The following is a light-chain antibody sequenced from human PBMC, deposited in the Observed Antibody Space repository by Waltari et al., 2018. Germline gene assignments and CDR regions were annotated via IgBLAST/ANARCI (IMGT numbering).Light chain of an antibody. V-gene: IGKV3-11*01. CDR2: NAS. CDR3: QQRGNWPLT. CDR1: QSVSSY. Sequence: EIVLTQSPATLSLSPGERATLSCRASQSVSSYLVWYQQKPGQAPRLLIYNASNRATGIPARFSGSVSGTDFTLTISSLEPEDFAVYYCQQRGNWPLTFGGGTKVEIK. J-gene: IGKJ4*01.